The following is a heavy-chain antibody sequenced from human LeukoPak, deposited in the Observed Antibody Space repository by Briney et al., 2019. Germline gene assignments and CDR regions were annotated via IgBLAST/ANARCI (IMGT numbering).Heavy chain of an antibody. D-gene: IGHD6-13*01. Sequence: GGSLRLSCAASGFTFDDYGMSWVRQAPGKGLVWVSRINSDGSSTSYADSVKGRFTISRYNAKNTLYLQMNSLRAEDTAVYYCASRGYSSSWYYYYYYMDVWGKGTTVTVSS. CDR2: INSDGSST. CDR3: ASRGYSSSWYYYYYYMDV. CDR1: GFTFDDYG. V-gene: IGHV3-74*01. J-gene: IGHJ6*03.